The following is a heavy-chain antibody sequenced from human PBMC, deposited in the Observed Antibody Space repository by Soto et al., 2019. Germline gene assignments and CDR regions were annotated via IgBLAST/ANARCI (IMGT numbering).Heavy chain of an antibody. J-gene: IGHJ2*01. CDR3: ARDTYGDYAGYFDL. D-gene: IGHD4-17*01. CDR2: IYYSGKT. Sequence: QVQLQESGPGLVKPSQTLSLTCTVSGGSISSGGYYWSWIRQHPGKGLGWVGYIYYSGKTYYNPSLKSRVTISVDTSENQCSLILSSVTAADTAVYYCARDTYGDYAGYFDLWGRGTLVTVSS. CDR1: GGSISSGGYY. V-gene: IGHV4-31*03.